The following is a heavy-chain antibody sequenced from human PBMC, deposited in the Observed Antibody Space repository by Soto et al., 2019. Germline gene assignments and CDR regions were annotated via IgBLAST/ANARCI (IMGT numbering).Heavy chain of an antibody. J-gene: IGHJ4*02. CDR3: AAVGHNRGYRFDY. CDR1: GFTFTSSA. CDR2: IVVGSGNT. Sequence: ASVKVSCKASGFTFTSSAVQWVRQARGQRLEWIGWIVVGSGNTNYAQKFQERVTITRDMSTSTAYMELSSLRSEDTAVYYCAAVGHNRGYRFDYWGQGTLVTVSS. V-gene: IGHV1-58*01. D-gene: IGHD5-18*01.